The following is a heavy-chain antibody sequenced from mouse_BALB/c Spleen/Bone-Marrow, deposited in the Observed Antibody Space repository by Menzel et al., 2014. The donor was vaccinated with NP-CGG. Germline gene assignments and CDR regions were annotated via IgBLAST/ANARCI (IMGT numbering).Heavy chain of an antibody. Sequence: VKLVESGPSLVAPSQSLSITCTVSGFSLTSYGVHWVRQPPGKGLEWLGVIWAGGSTNYNSALMSRLSISKDNSKSQVFLKMNSLQTDDTAMYYCARDLYYDYDEGFAYWGQGTLVTVSA. D-gene: IGHD2-4*01. CDR2: IWAGGST. CDR3: ARDLYYDYDEGFAY. J-gene: IGHJ3*01. V-gene: IGHV2-9*02. CDR1: GFSLTSYG.